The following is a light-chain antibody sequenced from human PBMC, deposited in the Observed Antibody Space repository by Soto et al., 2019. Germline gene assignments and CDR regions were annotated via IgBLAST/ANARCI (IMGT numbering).Light chain of an antibody. Sequence: IQMTQAPSSLAAVVGDRVTITCLAIQIIINYLNWYQHKPVKAPNLLIYAASTLQSGVPPRFSGSGSGTDSTLTISSLQTEDFANYYCHQSYSTPLTFGGGTKVDIK. V-gene: IGKV1-39*01. CDR2: AAS. CDR1: QIIINY. J-gene: IGKJ4*01. CDR3: HQSYSTPLT.